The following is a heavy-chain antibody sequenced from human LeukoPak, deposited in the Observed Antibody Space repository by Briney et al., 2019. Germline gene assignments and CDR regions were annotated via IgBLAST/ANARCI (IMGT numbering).Heavy chain of an antibody. CDR1: GFTFSSFA. D-gene: IGHD5-24*01. J-gene: IGHJ4*02. V-gene: IGHV4-59*01. CDR3: ARVSGYNWNFDY. CDR2: IYYSGST. Sequence: GSLRLSCAASGFTFSSFAMSWIRQPPGKGLEWIGYIYYSGSTNYNPSLKSRVTISVDTSKNQFSLKLSSVTAADTAVYYCARVSGYNWNFDYWGQGTLGTVSS.